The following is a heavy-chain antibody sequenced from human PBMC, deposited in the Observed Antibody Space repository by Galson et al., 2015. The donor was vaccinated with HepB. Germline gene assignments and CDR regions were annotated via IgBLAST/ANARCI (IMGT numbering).Heavy chain of an antibody. CDR1: GGSISSYY. Sequence: LSLTCTVSGGSISSYYWSWIRQPPGKGLEWIGYIYYSGSTNYNPSLKSRVTISVDTSKNQFSLKLSSVTAADTAVYYCAIDRGYSYGLGSYYYYGMDVWGQGTTVTVSS. J-gene: IGHJ6*02. V-gene: IGHV4-59*01. CDR2: IYYSGST. CDR3: AIDRGYSYGLGSYYYYGMDV. D-gene: IGHD5-18*01.